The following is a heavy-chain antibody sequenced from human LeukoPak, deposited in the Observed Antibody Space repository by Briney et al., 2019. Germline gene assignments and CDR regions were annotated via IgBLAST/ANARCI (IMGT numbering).Heavy chain of an antibody. J-gene: IGHJ3*01. D-gene: IGHD3-16*01. CDR2: IDPDGSVA. CDR1: GFSLSNHW. CDR3: ARELGRGGSAFDV. Sequence: TGGSLRLSCEASGFSLSNHWMHWVRQAPGKGLVWVEHIDPDGSVANYGDYVKGRFTISRDSAKNTLYLQMDSLRAEDTAVYYCARELGRGGSAFDVWGQGTMVTVSS. V-gene: IGHV3-74*01.